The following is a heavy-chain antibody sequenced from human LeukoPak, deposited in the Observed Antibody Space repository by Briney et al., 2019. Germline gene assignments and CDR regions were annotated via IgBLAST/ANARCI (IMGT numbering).Heavy chain of an antibody. CDR3: AREGSSSPFDY. CDR1: GYTFTSYA. V-gene: IGHV1-3*01. CDR2: INAGNGNT. Sequence: VASVKVSCKASGYTFTSYAMHWVRQAPGQRLEWMGWINAGNGNTKYSQKFQGRVTITRDTSASTAYMELSSLRSEDTAVYYCAREGSSSPFDYWGQGTLVTVSS. D-gene: IGHD6-13*01. J-gene: IGHJ4*02.